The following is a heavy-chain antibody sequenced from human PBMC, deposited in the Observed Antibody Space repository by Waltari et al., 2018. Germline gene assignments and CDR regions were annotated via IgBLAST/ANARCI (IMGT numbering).Heavy chain of an antibody. J-gene: IGHJ4*02. CDR1: GGSFSGYY. CDR3: ARRRDYYGSGSYYNH. V-gene: IGHV4-34*01. D-gene: IGHD3-10*01. CDR2: INHSGST. Sequence: QVQLQQWGAGLLKPSETLSLTCAVYGGSFSGYYWSWIRQPPGKGLEWIGEINHSGSTNYNPSLKSRVTMSVDTSKNQFSLKLSSVTAADTAVYYCARRRDYYGSGSYYNHRGQGTLVTVSS.